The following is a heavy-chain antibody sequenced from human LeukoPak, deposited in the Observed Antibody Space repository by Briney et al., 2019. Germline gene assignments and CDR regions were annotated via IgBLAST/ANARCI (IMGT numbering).Heavy chain of an antibody. D-gene: IGHD3-3*01. Sequence: SETLSLTCTVSGGSISSSSYYWGWIRQPPGKGLEWIGSIYYSGSTYYNPSLKSRDTISVDTSKNQFSLKLSSVTAADTAVYYCARDRLFWGGPRDYYFDYWGQGTLVTVSS. J-gene: IGHJ4*02. CDR1: GGSISSSSYY. CDR3: ARDRLFWGGPRDYYFDY. V-gene: IGHV4-39*07. CDR2: IYYSGST.